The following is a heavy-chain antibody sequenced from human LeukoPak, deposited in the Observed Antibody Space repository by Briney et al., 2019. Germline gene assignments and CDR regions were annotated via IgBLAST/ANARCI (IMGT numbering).Heavy chain of an antibody. CDR3: ARDAGNSGYGMDV. CDR1: GFTFSSYW. Sequence: GGSLRLSCAASGFTFSSYWMSWVRQAPGKGLEWVANIKQDGSEKYYVDSVKGRFTISRDNAKNSLYLQMSSLRDEDTAIYYCARDAGNSGYGMDVWGRGTTVTVSS. D-gene: IGHD5-12*01. J-gene: IGHJ6*02. CDR2: IKQDGSEK. V-gene: IGHV3-7*01.